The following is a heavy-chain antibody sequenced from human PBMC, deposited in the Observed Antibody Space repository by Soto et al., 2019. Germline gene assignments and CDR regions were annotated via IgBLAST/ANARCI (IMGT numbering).Heavy chain of an antibody. CDR2: IYYSGST. Sequence: SETLSLTCTVSGGSISSYYWSWIRQPPGKGLEWIGYIYYSGSTNYNPSLKSRVTISVDTSKNQFSLKLSSVTAADTAVYYCARDTTTEYYYYYGMDVWGQGTTVTVSS. CDR1: GGSISSYY. J-gene: IGHJ6*02. V-gene: IGHV4-59*01. D-gene: IGHD4-17*01. CDR3: ARDTTTEYYYYYGMDV.